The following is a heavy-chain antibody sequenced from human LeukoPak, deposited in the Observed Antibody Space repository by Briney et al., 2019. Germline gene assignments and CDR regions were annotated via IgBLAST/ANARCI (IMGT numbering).Heavy chain of an antibody. CDR2: INHSGST. J-gene: IGHJ4*02. V-gene: IGHV4-34*01. CDR1: GGSISPYY. D-gene: IGHD3-22*01. Sequence: SETLSLTCTVSGGSISPYYWSWIRQPPGKGLEWIGEINHSGSTNYNPSLKSRVTISVDTSKNQFSLKLSSVTAADTAVYYCARHVYYYDSSGYYYDYWGQGTLVTVSS. CDR3: ARHVYYYDSSGYYYDY.